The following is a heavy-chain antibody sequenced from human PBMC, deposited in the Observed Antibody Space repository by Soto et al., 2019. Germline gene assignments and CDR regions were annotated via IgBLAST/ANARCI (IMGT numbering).Heavy chain of an antibody. Sequence: SETLSLTCSVSGGSVSSGGSYWSWIRQHPGRGLEWIGFIYDSGRTYYNPSLKSRVIVSVDTSQNQFSLKLSSVTAADTAVYYCARDNPSFLGANAFEIWGPGRMVTLS. CDR3: ARDNPSFLGANAFEI. D-gene: IGHD2-21*01. J-gene: IGHJ3*02. CDR2: IYDSGRT. V-gene: IGHV4-31*03. CDR1: GGSVSSGGSY.